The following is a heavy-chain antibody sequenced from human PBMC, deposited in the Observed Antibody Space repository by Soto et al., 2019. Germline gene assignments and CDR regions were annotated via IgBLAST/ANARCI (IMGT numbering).Heavy chain of an antibody. V-gene: IGHV4-39*02. Sequence: SETLSLTCTVSGDSMTSSSYYWGWIRQPPGKGLEWIGSIYYSERTSYNSGSTYYSPSLKSRVTISGDTSKSQFSLKLSSVTAADTAVYYCARDHEDSSGPGAFDIWGQGTMVTVSS. J-gene: IGHJ3*02. CDR3: ARDHEDSSGPGAFDI. CDR2: IYYSERTSYNSGST. CDR1: GDSMTSSSYY. D-gene: IGHD6-19*01.